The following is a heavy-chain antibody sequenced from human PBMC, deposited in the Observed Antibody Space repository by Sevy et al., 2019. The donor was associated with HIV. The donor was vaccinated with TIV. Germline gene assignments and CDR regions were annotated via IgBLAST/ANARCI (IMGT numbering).Heavy chain of an antibody. J-gene: IGHJ4*02. CDR1: GFTFHNAW. CDR3: TSMTTVEGVFDF. Sequence: GGSLRLSCAASGFTFHNAWMSWVRQAPGKGLEWIGRIKSKSDGGTTDFAAPVKGRFTISRDDSQNKLFLQMNSLKTEDTAVYYCTSMTTVEGVFDFWGQGTLVTVS. D-gene: IGHD4-17*01. V-gene: IGHV3-15*01. CDR2: IKSKSDGGTT.